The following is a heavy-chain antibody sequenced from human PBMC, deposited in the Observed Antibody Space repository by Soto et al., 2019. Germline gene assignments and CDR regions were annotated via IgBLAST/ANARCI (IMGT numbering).Heavy chain of an antibody. V-gene: IGHV1-3*05. J-gene: IGHJ4*02. CDR1: GYTFTSYA. Sequence: QVQLVQSGAEEKKPGASVKVSCKASGYTFTSYAMHWVRQAPGQRLEWMGWINAGNGNTKYSQKFQGRVTITRDTFASTGYMELSSLRSEGTAVYYCARSIWVVTALVYLGQGTLVSVSS. CDR3: ARSIWVVTALVY. D-gene: IGHD2-21*02. CDR2: INAGNGNT.